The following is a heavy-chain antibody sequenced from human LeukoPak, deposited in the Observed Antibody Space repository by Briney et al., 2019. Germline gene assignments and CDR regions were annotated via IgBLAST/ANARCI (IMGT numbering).Heavy chain of an antibody. CDR1: GFSFSTFG. J-gene: IGHJ1*01. V-gene: IGHV3-30*02. CDR2: IRFDGTIE. D-gene: IGHD6-19*01. CDR3: ASTRAVAGTYLQQ. Sequence: GGSLRLSCAASGFSFSTFGMHWVRQGPGKGLEGVAFIRFDGTIENYADSMKGRFTISRDNSVNMLYLEMSTVRAEDTAVYYCASTRAVAGTYLQQWGQGTLVTVSS.